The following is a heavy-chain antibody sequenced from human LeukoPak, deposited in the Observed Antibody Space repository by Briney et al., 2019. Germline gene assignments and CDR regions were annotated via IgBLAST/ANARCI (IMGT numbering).Heavy chain of an antibody. CDR2: ISGSGGST. Sequence: GGSLRLSCAASRFTFSSYAMSWVRQAPGKGLEWVSAISGSGGSTYYADSVKGRFTISRDNSKNTLYLQMNSLRAEDTAVYYCAKGSTAGGYSSNDDYWGQGTLVTVSS. D-gene: IGHD5-18*01. CDR1: RFTFSSYA. V-gene: IGHV3-23*01. J-gene: IGHJ4*02. CDR3: AKGSTAGGYSSNDDY.